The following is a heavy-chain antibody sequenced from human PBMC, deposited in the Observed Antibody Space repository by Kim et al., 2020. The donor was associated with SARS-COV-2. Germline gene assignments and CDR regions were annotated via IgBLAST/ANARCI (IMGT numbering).Heavy chain of an antibody. CDR3: ARDRRISYGSGSYYIGSWGGY. J-gene: IGHJ4*02. CDR2: IKQDGSEK. V-gene: IGHV3-7*01. Sequence: GGSLRLSCAASGFTFSSYWMSWVRQAPGKGLEWVANIKQDGSEKYYVDSVKGRFTISRDNAKNSLYLQMNSLRAEDTAVYYCARDRRISYGSGSYYIGSWGGYWGQGTLVTVSS. CDR1: GFTFSSYW. D-gene: IGHD3-10*01.